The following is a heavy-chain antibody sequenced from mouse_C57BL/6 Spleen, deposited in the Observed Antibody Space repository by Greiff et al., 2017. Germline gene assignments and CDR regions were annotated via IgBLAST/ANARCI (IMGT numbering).Heavy chain of an antibody. V-gene: IGHV1-82*01. Sequence: QVQLQQSGPELVKPGASVKISCKASGYAFSCSWLNWVKQRPGKGLEWIGRIYPGDGDTNYNGKFKGKATLTADKYSSTAYMQRSSLTSEDSAVYFCGNHGTDGNPDYWGQGTTLTVSS. D-gene: IGHD2-1*01. CDR2: IYPGDGDT. CDR1: GYAFSCSW. J-gene: IGHJ2*01. CDR3: GNHGTDGNPDY.